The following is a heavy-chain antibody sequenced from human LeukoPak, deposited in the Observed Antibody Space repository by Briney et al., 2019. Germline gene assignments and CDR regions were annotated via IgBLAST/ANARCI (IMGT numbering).Heavy chain of an antibody. CDR3: ARPRDIAAAGDDAFDI. D-gene: IGHD6-13*01. V-gene: IGHV3-21*05. J-gene: IGHJ3*02. CDR1: GFTFSSYS. CDR2: ISSSSSYI. Sequence: PGGSLRLSCAASGFTFSSYSMNWVRQAPGKGLEWVSYISSSSSYIYYADSVKGRFTISRDNAKNSLYLQMNSLRAEDTAVYYCARPRDIAAAGDDAFDIWGQGTMVTVSS.